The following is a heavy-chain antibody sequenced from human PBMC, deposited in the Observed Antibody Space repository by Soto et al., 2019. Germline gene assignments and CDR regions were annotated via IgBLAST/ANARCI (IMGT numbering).Heavy chain of an antibody. CDR3: ARVQGSGYNWFDP. V-gene: IGHV1-69*13. CDR1: GYTFTTYD. D-gene: IGHD3-22*01. J-gene: IGHJ5*02. CDR2: MIPIFGTT. Sequence: ASVKVSCKASGYTFTTYDINWLRQARGQGLQWMGWMIPIFGTTSYAQKFQGRVTITADESTSTAYMELSSLRSEDTAVYYCARVQGSGYNWFDPWGQGTLVTVSS.